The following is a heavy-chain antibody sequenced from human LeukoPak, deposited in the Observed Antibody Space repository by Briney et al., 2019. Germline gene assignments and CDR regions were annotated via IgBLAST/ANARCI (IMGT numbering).Heavy chain of an antibody. CDR2: ISYDGSNE. D-gene: IGHD6-13*01. CDR1: GFTFSSYP. Sequence: PGGSLRLSCAASGFTFSSYPLHWVRQAPGKGLEWVALISYDGSNEYYADSVKGRFTISRDNSKNTLYLQMNSLRAKDTAVYYCARETPPLYRSRYGAFDIWGQGTMVTVSS. J-gene: IGHJ3*02. V-gene: IGHV3-30-3*01. CDR3: ARETPPLYRSRYGAFDI.